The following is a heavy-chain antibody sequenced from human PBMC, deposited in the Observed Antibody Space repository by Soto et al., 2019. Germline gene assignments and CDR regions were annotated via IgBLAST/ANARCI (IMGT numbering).Heavy chain of an antibody. J-gene: IGHJ4*02. D-gene: IGHD2-8*01. V-gene: IGHV4-59*08. CDR3: ARGGHCTNGVCSALDY. Sequence: QVQLQESGPGLVKPSETLSLTCTVSGGSISTYYWNWIRQPPGKGLEWIGYIYYGGSANYNPSLKSRGPISVDTSKTQFSLKLSSVTAADTAVYYCARGGHCTNGVCSALDYWGQGTLVTVSS. CDR2: IYYGGSA. CDR1: GGSISTYY.